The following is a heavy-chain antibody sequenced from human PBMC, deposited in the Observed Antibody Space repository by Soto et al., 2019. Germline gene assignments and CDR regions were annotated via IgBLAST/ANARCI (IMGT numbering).Heavy chain of an antibody. J-gene: IGHJ4*02. V-gene: IGHV3-23*01. CDR3: ANRPTPYSSGWYNYFDY. Sequence: PGGSLRLSCAASGFPFSSYAMSWVRQAPGKGLEWVSAISGSGGSTYYADSVKGRFTISRDNSKNTLYLQMNSLRAEDTAVYYCANRPTPYSSGWYNYFDYWGQGTLVTVS. CDR2: ISGSGGST. CDR1: GFPFSSYA. D-gene: IGHD6-19*01.